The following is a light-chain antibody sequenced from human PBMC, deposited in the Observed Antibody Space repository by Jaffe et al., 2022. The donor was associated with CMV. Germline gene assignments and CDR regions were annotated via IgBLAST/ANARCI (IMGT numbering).Light chain of an antibody. J-gene: IGLJ2*01. Sequence: QSALTQPASVSGSPGQSITISCTGTSSDVGGYNFVSWYQQHPGEVPKLMIYDVSYRPSGVSNRFSGSKSGNTASLTISGLQTEDEADYYCSSYTSSSTLVFGGGTKVTVL. CDR2: DVS. CDR1: SSDVGGYNF. CDR3: SSYTSSSTLV. V-gene: IGLV2-14*03.